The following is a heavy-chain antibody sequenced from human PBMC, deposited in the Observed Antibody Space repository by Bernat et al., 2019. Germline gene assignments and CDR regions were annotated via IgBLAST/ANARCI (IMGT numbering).Heavy chain of an antibody. CDR1: GFTFSTFT. Sequence: EVKLVESGGGLVQPGGSLKLSCAASGFTFSTFTMNWVRQAPGKGLEWISYTTSDSSIVHYADSVKGRFTISRDNAKSSLYLQMNSLRAEDTAVYYCARGGFYYSSGLDVWGKGTTVAVSS. J-gene: IGHJ6*04. CDR3: ARGGFYYSSGLDV. V-gene: IGHV3-48*01. CDR2: TTSDSSIV.